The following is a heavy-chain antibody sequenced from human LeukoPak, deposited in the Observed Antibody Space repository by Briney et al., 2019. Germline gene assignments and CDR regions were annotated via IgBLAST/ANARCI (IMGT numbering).Heavy chain of an antibody. D-gene: IGHD1-26*01. J-gene: IGHJ4*02. CDR1: GFTFSSYA. V-gene: IGHV3-23*01. CDR3: AKGGSSLYFFDY. CDR2: ISGSGGST. Sequence: GGSLRLSCAASGFTFSSYAMSWVRQAPGKGLEWVSAISGSGGSTYYADSVKGRFTISRDNSKNTLYLQMNSLRAEDTAVDYCAKGGSSLYFFDYWGQGTLVTVSS.